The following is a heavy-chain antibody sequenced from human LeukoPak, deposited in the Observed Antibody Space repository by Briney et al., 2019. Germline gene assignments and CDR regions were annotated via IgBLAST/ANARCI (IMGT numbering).Heavy chain of an antibody. Sequence: GSLRLSCAASGFTFSSYSMNWVRQAPGKGLEWVSSISSSSSYIYYADSVKGRFTISGDNAKNSLYLQMNSLRAEDTAVYYCARDQGITIFGVVTYAFDIWGQGTMVTVSS. CDR2: ISSSSSYI. CDR3: ARDQGITIFGVVTYAFDI. J-gene: IGHJ3*02. V-gene: IGHV3-21*01. D-gene: IGHD3-3*01. CDR1: GFTFSSYS.